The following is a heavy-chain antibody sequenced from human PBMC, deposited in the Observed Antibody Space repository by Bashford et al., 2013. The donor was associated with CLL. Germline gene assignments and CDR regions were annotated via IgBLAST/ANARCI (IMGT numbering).Heavy chain of an antibody. CDR1: GGSISSNRLL. CDR3: VRHRSNRDWFDP. Sequence: SETLSLTCTVSGGSISSNRLLLELDPAAPQGRDWSGLGVSITMGAPSTTPSLKSRVTMSRDTSNNQFSLTLRSVTASETAVYYCVRHRSNRDWFDPWGRGTLVTVSS. V-gene: IGHV4-61*05. CDR2: SITMGAP. J-gene: IGHJ5*02. D-gene: IGHD3-16*02.